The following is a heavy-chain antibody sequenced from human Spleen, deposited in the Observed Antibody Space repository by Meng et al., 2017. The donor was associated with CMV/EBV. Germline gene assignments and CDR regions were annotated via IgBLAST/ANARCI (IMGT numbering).Heavy chain of an antibody. CDR2: ISWNSGSI. J-gene: IGHJ6*02. CDR1: GFTFDDYA. CDR3: AKGGGERVTFDAMDV. D-gene: IGHD2-21*02. V-gene: IGHV3-9*01. Sequence: SLKISCAASGFTFDDYAMHWVRQAPGKGLEWVSGISWNSGSIGYADSVKGRFTISRDNAKNSLYLQMNTLRPEDTALYYCAKGGGERVTFDAMDVWGQGTTVTVSS.